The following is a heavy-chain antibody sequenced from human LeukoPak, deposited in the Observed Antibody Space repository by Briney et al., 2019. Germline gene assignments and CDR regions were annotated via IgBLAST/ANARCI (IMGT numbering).Heavy chain of an antibody. J-gene: IGHJ2*01. CDR2: INSDGSST. V-gene: IGHV3-74*01. CDR1: GFTFSSYW. CDR3: ARVRGPASFDWYFDL. D-gene: IGHD3-16*01. Sequence: PGGSLRLSCAASGFTFSSYWMHWVRQAPGKGLVWVSRINSDGSSTSYADSVKGRFTISRDNAKNTLYLQMNSLRAEDTAVYYCARVRGPASFDWYFDLWGRGTLVTVSS.